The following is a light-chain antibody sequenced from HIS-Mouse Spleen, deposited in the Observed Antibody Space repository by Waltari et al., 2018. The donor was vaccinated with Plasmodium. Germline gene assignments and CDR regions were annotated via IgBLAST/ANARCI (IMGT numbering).Light chain of an antibody. CDR3: QQYNSYSWT. Sequence: DIQMTQSPSTLPASVGDRVTISCRASQSISNWLAWYQQKPGKAPKLLIYKASSLESGVPSRFSGSGSGTEFTLTISSLQPEDFATYYCQQYNSYSWTFGQGTKVEIK. CDR2: KAS. CDR1: QSISNW. J-gene: IGKJ1*01. V-gene: IGKV1-5*03.